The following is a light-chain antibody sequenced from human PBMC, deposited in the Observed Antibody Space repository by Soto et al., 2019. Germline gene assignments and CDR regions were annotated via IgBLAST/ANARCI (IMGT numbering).Light chain of an antibody. CDR2: DAS. CDR1: QNVYNN. J-gene: IGKJ4*01. Sequence: EIVMTQSPATLSVSPGEGATLSCKASQNVYNNLAWYQQRPGQPPWLLIYDASTRATGISARFSGSGYGTEFTLTISSLQSEDFAVYFCQQCRNWPLTFGGGTKVDIK. V-gene: IGKV3-15*01. CDR3: QQCRNWPLT.